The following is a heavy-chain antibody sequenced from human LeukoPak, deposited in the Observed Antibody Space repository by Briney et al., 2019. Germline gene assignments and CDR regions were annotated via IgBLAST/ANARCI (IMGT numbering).Heavy chain of an antibody. V-gene: IGHV4-59*08. CDR2: IYYSGST. CDR1: GGSISSYY. D-gene: IGHD6-13*01. CDR3: ARRHSSSWFFDY. J-gene: IGHJ4*02. Sequence: SETLSLTCTVSGGSISSYYWSWIRQPPGKGLEWIGYIYYSGSTNYNPSLKSRVTISVDTSKNQFSLKLSSVTAADTAVYYCARRHSSSWFFDYWGQGTLVTVSS.